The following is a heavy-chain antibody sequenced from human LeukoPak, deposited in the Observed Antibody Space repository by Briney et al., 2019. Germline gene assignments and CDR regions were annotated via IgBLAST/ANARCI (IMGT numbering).Heavy chain of an antibody. CDR3: ARSIPYGTTWYGRSDY. CDR1: GFPFSSYS. Sequence: GGSLRLSCAASGFPFSSYSMTWVRQAPGKGLEWVPNIRPDGTTKFYVDSVKGRFTISRDNALNSLYLQMNSLRAEDTAIYYCARSIPYGTTWYGRSDYWGQGTLVTVSS. D-gene: IGHD6-13*01. J-gene: IGHJ4*02. V-gene: IGHV3-7*03. CDR2: IRPDGTTK.